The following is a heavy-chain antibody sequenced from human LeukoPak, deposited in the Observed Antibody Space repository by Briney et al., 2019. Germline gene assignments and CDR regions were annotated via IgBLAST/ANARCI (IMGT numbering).Heavy chain of an antibody. Sequence: PPETLSLTCAVYGGSFSGYYWSWIRQPPGKGLEWIGEINHSGSTNYNPSLKSRVTISVDTSKNQFSLKLSSVTAADTAVYYCARGRGYYGSGMLYGMDVWGKGTTVTVSS. J-gene: IGHJ6*04. CDR3: ARGRGYYGSGMLYGMDV. V-gene: IGHV4-34*01. CDR1: GGSFSGYY. CDR2: INHSGST. D-gene: IGHD3-10*01.